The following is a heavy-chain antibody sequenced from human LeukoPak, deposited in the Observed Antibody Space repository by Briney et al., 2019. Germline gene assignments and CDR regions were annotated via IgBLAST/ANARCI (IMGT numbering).Heavy chain of an antibody. Sequence: GGSLRLSCAASGFTFSDYYMTWIRQAPGKGLEWVSFISTTSRSIYYADSVKGRFTISRDNSKNTLYLQMNNLRTEDTAVYYCARDSYYGSGASLIDYWGQGTLVTVSS. CDR2: ISTTSRSI. CDR1: GFTFSDYY. D-gene: IGHD3-10*01. CDR3: ARDSYYGSGASLIDY. V-gene: IGHV3-11*04. J-gene: IGHJ4*02.